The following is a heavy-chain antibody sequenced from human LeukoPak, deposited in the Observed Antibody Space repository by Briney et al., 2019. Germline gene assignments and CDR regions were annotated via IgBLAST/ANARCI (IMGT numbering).Heavy chain of an antibody. D-gene: IGHD3-9*01. J-gene: IGHJ5*02. CDR3: ARQYYETLTGPNWFDA. CDR2: IRPVDSDT. V-gene: IGHV5-51*01. Sequence: ISCKGSGYTFTNYWSGWVRQMPGKGLEWMGIIRPVDSDTRYSPSFKGQVTISVDKSIHTAYLQWSSLKASDTAMYYCARQYYETLTGPNWFDAWGQGTLVTVSS. CDR1: GYTFTNYW.